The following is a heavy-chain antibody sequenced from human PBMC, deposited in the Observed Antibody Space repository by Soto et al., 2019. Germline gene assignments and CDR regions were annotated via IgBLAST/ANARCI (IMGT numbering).Heavy chain of an antibody. Sequence: EVQLLESGVGLVQPGGYLRLSCAASGFSFGSYARYWVRQAPGEGLECASAISGSGDTTYYTDSVKGRFTISRDNSKNTLYLHMNSLRAEDTAVYYCAKVKWQLVRTHVFEHWGQGTLVTVSS. J-gene: IGHJ4*02. D-gene: IGHD6-6*01. CDR3: AKVKWQLVRTHVFEH. CDR1: GFSFGSYA. V-gene: IGHV3-23*01. CDR2: ISGSGDTT.